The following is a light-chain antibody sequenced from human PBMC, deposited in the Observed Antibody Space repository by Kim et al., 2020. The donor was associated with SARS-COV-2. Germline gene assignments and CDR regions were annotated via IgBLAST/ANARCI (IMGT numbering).Light chain of an antibody. CDR1: SSDVGGQKY. CDR2: DVT. CDR3: CSYTNSGTYV. J-gene: IGLJ1*01. Sequence: GQSITISCTGTSSDVGGQKYVSWYQQHPGKVPQLMIFDVTNRPSGISTRFSGSKSGNTASLTISGLRAEDEADYYCCSYTNSGTYVFGSGTKVTVL. V-gene: IGLV2-14*03.